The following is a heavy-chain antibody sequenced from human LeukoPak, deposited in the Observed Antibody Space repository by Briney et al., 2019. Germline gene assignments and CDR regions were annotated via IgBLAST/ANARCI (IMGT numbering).Heavy chain of an antibody. CDR1: GGSMSNYY. CDR2: IYQTGNT. CDR3: AKQGRQIPFGGVVAIAPFDI. Sequence: PSETLSLTCTVSGGSMSNYYWSWIRQPPGMGLEWISYIYQTGNTDYNPSLKSRVTISLDTSKNQFSLRLSSVTAADTALYYCAKQGRQIPFGGVVAIAPFDIWGQGTMVTVSS. V-gene: IGHV4-59*08. D-gene: IGHD3-16*02. J-gene: IGHJ3*02.